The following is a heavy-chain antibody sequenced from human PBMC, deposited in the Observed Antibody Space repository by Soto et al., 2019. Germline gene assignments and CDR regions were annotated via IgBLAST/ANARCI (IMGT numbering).Heavy chain of an antibody. V-gene: IGHV4-4*02. Sequence: SETLSLTCAVSGGSFTSNNWWTWVRQPPGQGLEWIGEIYRAGSTNYNPSLKRRVTISLDKSENQFSLKVTSLTAADTAVYYCASRDPGTSVDYWGQGTLVTVSS. J-gene: IGHJ4*02. CDR2: IYRAGST. CDR3: ASRDPGTSVDY. CDR1: GGSFTSNNW. D-gene: IGHD1-7*01.